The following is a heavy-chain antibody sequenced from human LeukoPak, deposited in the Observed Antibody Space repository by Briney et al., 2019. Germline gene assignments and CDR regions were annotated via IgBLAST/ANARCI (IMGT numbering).Heavy chain of an antibody. J-gene: IGHJ3*02. V-gene: IGHV1-24*01. Sequence: ASVKVSCKASGYTFTSYYMHWVRQAPGQGLEWMGGFDPEDGETIYAQKFQGRVTMTEDTSTDTAYMELSSLRSEDTAVYYCATLYYDSSGYYYRDAFDIWGQGTMVTVSS. CDR2: FDPEDGET. D-gene: IGHD3-22*01. CDR3: ATLYYDSSGYYYRDAFDI. CDR1: GYTFTSYY.